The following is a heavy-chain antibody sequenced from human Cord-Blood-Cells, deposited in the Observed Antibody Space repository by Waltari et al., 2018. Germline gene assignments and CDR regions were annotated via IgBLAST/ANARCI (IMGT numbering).Heavy chain of an antibody. J-gene: IGHJ6*03. Sequence: EVQLVESGGGLVQPGGSLKLFCAASGFTFSGSAMHWVRQASGKGRVWVGRIRRKANSYATAYAASVKGRFTISRDDSKNTAYLQMNSLKTEDTAVYYCTRHVSSSDYYYYYMDVWGKGTTVTVSS. CDR2: IRRKANSYAT. CDR1: GFTFSGSA. CDR3: TRHVSSSDYYYYYMDV. V-gene: IGHV3-73*02.